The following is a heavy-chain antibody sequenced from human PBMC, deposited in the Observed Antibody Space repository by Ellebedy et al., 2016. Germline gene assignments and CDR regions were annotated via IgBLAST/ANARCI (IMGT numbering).Heavy chain of an antibody. V-gene: IGHV1-8*02. D-gene: IGHD5-12*01. J-gene: IGHJ3*01. Sequence: ASVKVSXXASGYTFSDYDINWVRQAPGQGLEWMGWVNPTTGNADYSQKFQGRVTMTTNTSITTAYLDLTGLTSEDTALYFCARNEATFDVWGQGTMVTVSS. CDR2: VNPTTGNA. CDR1: GYTFSDYD. CDR3: ARNEATFDV.